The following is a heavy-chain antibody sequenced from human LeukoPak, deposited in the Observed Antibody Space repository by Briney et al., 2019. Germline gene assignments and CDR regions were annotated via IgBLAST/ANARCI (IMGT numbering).Heavy chain of an antibody. CDR2: IFYSGNT. V-gene: IGHV4-39*01. Sequence: SETVSLTCTVSGGSITSSSYYWGWIRQPPGKGLEWIGSIFYSGNTYYNPSLKSRVTISVDTSKTQFSLKLSSVTAADTAVYYCAKQQLVRCFDYWGQGTLLPVFS. J-gene: IGHJ4*02. CDR3: AKQQLVRCFDY. CDR1: GGSITSSSYY. D-gene: IGHD6-13*01.